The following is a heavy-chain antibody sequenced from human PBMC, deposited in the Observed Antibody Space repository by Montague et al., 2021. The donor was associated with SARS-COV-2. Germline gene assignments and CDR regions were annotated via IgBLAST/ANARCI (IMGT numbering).Heavy chain of an antibody. CDR2: ISSSSSYI. D-gene: IGHD3-10*01. Sequence: SLRLSCAASGFTFSSYSMNWVRQAPGKGLEWVSSISSSSSYIYYADSVKGRFTISRGNAKNSLYLQMNSLRAEDTAVYYCARGGYYYYGSVAGHNDAFDIWGQGTMVTVSS. V-gene: IGHV3-21*01. J-gene: IGHJ3*02. CDR1: GFTFSSYS. CDR3: ARGGYYYYGSVAGHNDAFDI.